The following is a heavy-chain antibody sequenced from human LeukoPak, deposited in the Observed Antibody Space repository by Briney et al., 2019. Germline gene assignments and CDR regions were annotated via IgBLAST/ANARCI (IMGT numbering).Heavy chain of an antibody. V-gene: IGHV3-21*01. CDR3: ARVSGRLERQSDLDY. CDR1: GFTFASYS. D-gene: IGHD1-1*01. Sequence: GGSLRLSCAASGFTFASYSMNWVRQAPGKGLEWVSSISGGSTYIYNAGSVKGRFTISRDNAQASLYLQMISLRADDTAVYYCARVSGRLERQSDLDYWGQGTLAIVSS. CDR2: ISGGSTYI. J-gene: IGHJ4*02.